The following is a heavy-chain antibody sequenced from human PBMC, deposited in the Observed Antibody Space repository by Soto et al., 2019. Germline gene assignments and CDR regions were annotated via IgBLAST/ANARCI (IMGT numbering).Heavy chain of an antibody. CDR1: GFTFSNYD. J-gene: IGHJ4*02. Sequence: EVQLLESGGGLVQPGGSLRLSCAASGFTFSNYDMTWVRPAPGKGLEWVSVIIGSGGSTYYADSVKGRFTISRANSEDTGSRQMTSLRAEDTAVYYCAKRTLTSGYPCDYWCPGALVTGSS. CDR3: AKRTLTSGYPCDY. CDR2: IIGSGGST. V-gene: IGHV3-23*01. D-gene: IGHD2-2*01.